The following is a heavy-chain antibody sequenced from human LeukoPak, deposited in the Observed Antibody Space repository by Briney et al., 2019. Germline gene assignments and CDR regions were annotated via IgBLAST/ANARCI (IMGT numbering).Heavy chain of an antibody. CDR3: ARDGEYCSGGSCYSEYFQH. D-gene: IGHD2-15*01. J-gene: IGHJ1*01. V-gene: IGHV4-59*01. CDR2: IYYSGST. CDR1: GGSISSYY. Sequence: PSVTLSLTCTVSGGSISSYYWSWIRQPPGKGLEGIGYIYYSGSTNYNPSLKSRVTISVDTSKNQFSLKLSSVTAADTAVYYCARDGEYCSGGSCYSEYFQHWGQGTLVTVSS.